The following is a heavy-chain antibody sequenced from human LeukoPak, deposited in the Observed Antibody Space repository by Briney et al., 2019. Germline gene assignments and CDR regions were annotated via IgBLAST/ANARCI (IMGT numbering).Heavy chain of an antibody. D-gene: IGHD2-15*01. J-gene: IGHJ6*02. V-gene: IGHV4-59*01. CDR3: ARVGYCSGGSCYGGYYYGMDV. CDR2: IYYSGST. CDR1: GGSISSYY. Sequence: PSETLSLTCTVSGGSISSYYWSWVRQPPGKGLEWIGYIYYSGSTNYNPSLKSRVTISVDTSKNQFSLKLSSVTAADTAVYYCARVGYCSGGSCYGGYYYGMDVWGQGTTVTVSS.